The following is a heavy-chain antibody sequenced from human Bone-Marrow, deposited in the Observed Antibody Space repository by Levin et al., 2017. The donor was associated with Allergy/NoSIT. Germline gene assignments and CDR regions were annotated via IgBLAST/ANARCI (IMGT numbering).Heavy chain of an antibody. D-gene: IGHD4/OR15-4a*01. CDR2: IYSSGST. CDR3: ARRVYGDYGNWANP. V-gene: IGHV4-59*01. J-gene: IGHJ5*02. Sequence: SQTLSLTCTVSGGSISSYYWNWIRPPPWKGLEWIGNIYSSGSTIYNPSLQSRVTISVDTSKNQFSLNLNSVTAADTAVYYGARRVYGDYGNWANPWGQGTLVTV. CDR1: GGSISSYY.